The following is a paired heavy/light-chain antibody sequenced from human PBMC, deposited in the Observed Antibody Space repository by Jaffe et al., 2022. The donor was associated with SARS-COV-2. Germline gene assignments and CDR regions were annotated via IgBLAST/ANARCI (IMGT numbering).Heavy chain of an antibody. CDR3: VRTARVFDI. V-gene: IGHV4-59*01. CDR2: IAHTGDS. Sequence: QVQLQESGPGLVKPSETLSLTCTVSGGSTSSYYWSWIRQPPGKGLECIGYIAHTGDSNYNPSLKSRVTISLDTSKNEFSLELNSVTAADTAVYYCVRTARVFDIWGHGTMVTVSS. J-gene: IGHJ3*02. CDR1: GGSTSSYY. D-gene: IGHD2-21*02.
Light chain of an antibody. J-gene: IGKJ3*01. CDR3: MQGTHWPFT. CDR2: EVS. V-gene: IGKV2-30*01. CDR1: QGLVYSNGKTY. Sequence: DVVMTQSPLSLPVTLGQPASISCRSSQGLVYSNGKTYLNWFQQRPGQSPRRLIYEVSNRDSGVPDRFSGSGSGTDFTLKISRVEAEDVGVYFCMQGTHWPFTFGPGTRVDIE.